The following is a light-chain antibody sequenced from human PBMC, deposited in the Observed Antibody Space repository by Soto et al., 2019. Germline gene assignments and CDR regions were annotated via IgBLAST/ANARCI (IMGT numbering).Light chain of an antibody. CDR3: QHYSSYLEA. J-gene: IGKJ1*01. CDR2: KAS. CDR1: QGIKND. V-gene: IGKV1-17*01. Sequence: NEYRNCLSRYLGERVTITCRASQGIKNDLGWYQQKPGKAPKLLIYKASTLKSGVPSRFSGSGSGTEFTLTMSCLQPDGIAPHYLQHYSSYLEAFGQGTKVDIK.